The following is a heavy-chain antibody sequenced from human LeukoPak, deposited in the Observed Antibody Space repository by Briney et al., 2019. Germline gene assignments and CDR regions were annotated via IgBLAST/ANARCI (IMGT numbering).Heavy chain of an antibody. CDR1: GGSISSGGYY. V-gene: IGHV4-30-2*01. CDR3: ASSWALPGFDP. CDR2: IYHSGST. J-gene: IGHJ5*02. Sequence: PSETLSLTCTVSGGSISSGGYYWSWIRQPPGKGLEWIGYIYHSGSTYYNPSLKSRVTISVDRSKNQFSLKLSSVTAADTAVYYCASSWALPGFDPWGQGTLVTVSS. D-gene: IGHD6-13*01.